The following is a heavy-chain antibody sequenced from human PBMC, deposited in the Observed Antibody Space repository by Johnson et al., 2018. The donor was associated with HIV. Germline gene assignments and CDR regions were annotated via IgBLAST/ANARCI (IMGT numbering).Heavy chain of an antibody. CDR3: TRGWSAFDS. J-gene: IGHJ3*02. CDR1: GFTFSSYW. V-gene: IGHV3-74*02. CDR2: INSDGRDI. Sequence: VQLVESGGGLVQPGGSLRLSCVASGFTFSSYWINWVRQAPGKGLVWISRINSDGRDINYADSVKGRFTISRDNAKNTLNLQMNSLRAEDTAVYYCTRGWSAFDSWGQGTMVTVSS. D-gene: IGHD2-15*01.